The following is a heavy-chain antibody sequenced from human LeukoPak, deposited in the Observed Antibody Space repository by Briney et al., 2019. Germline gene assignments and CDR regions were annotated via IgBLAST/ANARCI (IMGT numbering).Heavy chain of an antibody. V-gene: IGHV4-59*01. J-gene: IGHJ4*02. CDR1: GGSISSYY. CDR3: ARDGSGGSSAALDY. CDR2: IYYSGST. D-gene: IGHD6-6*01. Sequence: SETLSLTRTVSGGSISSYYWSWIRQPPGKGLEWIGYIYYSGSTNYNPSLKSRATISVDTSKNQFSLKLSSVTAADTAVYYCARDGSGGSSAALDYWGQGTLVTVSS.